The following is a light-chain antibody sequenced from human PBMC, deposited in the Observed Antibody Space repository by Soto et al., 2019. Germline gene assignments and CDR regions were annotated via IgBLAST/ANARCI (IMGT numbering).Light chain of an antibody. J-gene: IGLJ1*01. CDR2: EVT. Sequence: QSALTQPASVSGSPGQSITISCTGTNRDIGTNDYISWYQHHPGKAPKVIIHEVTNRPSGISSRFSGSKSGNTASLTISGLQTEDEADYYCTSKSPTLADVFGTGTKVTVL. CDR1: NRDIGTNDY. V-gene: IGLV2-14*01. CDR3: TSKSPTLADV.